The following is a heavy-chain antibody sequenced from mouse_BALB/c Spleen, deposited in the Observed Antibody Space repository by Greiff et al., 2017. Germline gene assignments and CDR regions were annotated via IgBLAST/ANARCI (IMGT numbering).Heavy chain of an antibody. Sequence: EVQRVESGGGLVKPGGSLKLSCAASGFTFSDYYMYWVRQTPEKRLEWVATISDGGSYTYYPDSVKGRFTISRDNAKNNLYLQMSSLKSEDTAMYDCARDDYDGGAYAMDYWGQGTSVTVSS. V-gene: IGHV5-4*02. CDR3: ARDDYDGGAYAMDY. CDR1: GFTFSDYY. CDR2: ISDGGSYT. J-gene: IGHJ4*01. D-gene: IGHD2-4*01.